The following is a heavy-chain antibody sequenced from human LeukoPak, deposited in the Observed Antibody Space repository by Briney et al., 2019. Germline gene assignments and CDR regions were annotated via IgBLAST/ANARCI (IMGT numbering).Heavy chain of an antibody. Sequence: PGGSLRLSCTASGFTFTSYAMTWVRQAPGKGLEWVSAIIGNGGWALYADSVKGRFTISRDNTKNTLYLQMSSLRAEDTAVYYCANSYGTLMGDYWGQGTLVTVSS. CDR2: IIGNGGWA. D-gene: IGHD5-18*01. V-gene: IGHV3-23*01. CDR3: ANSYGTLMGDY. CDR1: GFTFTSYA. J-gene: IGHJ4*02.